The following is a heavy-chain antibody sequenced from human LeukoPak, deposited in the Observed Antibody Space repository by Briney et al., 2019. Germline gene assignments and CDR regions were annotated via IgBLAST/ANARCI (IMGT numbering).Heavy chain of an antibody. CDR1: GGSISSTNW. V-gene: IGHV4-4*02. J-gene: IGHJ4*02. CDR2: VHLSGRT. CDR3: AREGGPYRPLDY. Sequence: SETLSLTCGVSGGSISSTNWWTWVRQPPGEGLEWIGEVHLSGRTNYNPSLESRVTMSVDMSENHISLKLTSVTAADTAVYYCAREGGPYRPLDYSGQGTLVTASS.